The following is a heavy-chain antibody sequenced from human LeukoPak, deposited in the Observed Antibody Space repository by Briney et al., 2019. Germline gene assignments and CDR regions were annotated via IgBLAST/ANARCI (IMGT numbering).Heavy chain of an antibody. J-gene: IGHJ5*02. Sequence: SETLSLTCAVYGGSFSGYYWSWIRQPPGKGLEWIGEINHSGSTNYNPSLKSRVAISVDTSKNKFSLKLSSVTAADTAVYYCARVDCSGGSCYSRGSGWFDPWGQGTLVTVSS. D-gene: IGHD2-15*01. CDR2: INHSGST. CDR1: GGSFSGYY. V-gene: IGHV4-34*01. CDR3: ARVDCSGGSCYSRGSGWFDP.